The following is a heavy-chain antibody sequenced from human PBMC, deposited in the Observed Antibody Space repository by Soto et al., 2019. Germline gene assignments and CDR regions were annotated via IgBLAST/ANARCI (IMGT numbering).Heavy chain of an antibody. V-gene: IGHV5-51*01. J-gene: IGHJ6*02. CDR3: AREGVDV. Sequence: EESRKISCKGSGYSFASYWIAWVRQVPGKGLELMGVIYPGDSDIRYSPSFQGQVTISADKSISTAYLQWSSLKASDAAMYFCAREGVDVWGQGTTVTVPS. CDR2: IYPGDSDI. CDR1: GYSFASYW.